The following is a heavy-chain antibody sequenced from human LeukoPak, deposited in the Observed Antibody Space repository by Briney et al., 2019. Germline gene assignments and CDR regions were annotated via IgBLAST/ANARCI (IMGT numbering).Heavy chain of an antibody. D-gene: IGHD3-22*01. J-gene: IGHJ4*02. Sequence: GGSLRLSCAASGFSFSNYGMHWVRQAPGKGLEWVAVIAYDGNNKYYADSVKGRFTISSDNSRNTLYLQMNSLRAEDTAVYYCARYRDYYDSSGYYYYWGQGTLVTVSS. CDR3: ARYRDYYDSSGYYYY. CDR2: IAYDGNNK. V-gene: IGHV3-30*03. CDR1: GFSFSNYG.